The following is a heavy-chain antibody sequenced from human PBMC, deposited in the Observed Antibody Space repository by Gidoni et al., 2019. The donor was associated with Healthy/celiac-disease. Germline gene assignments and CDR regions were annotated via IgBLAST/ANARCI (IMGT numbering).Heavy chain of an antibody. CDR3: TSDGIVGAT. CDR2: IRSKANSYST. V-gene: IGHV3-73*02. D-gene: IGHD1-26*01. J-gene: IGHJ4*02. CDR1: GFTFSGSA. Sequence: EVQLVESGGGLVQPGGPLKLSCAASGFTFSGSAMHWVRQASGKGLEWVGRIRSKANSYSTAYAASVKGRFTISRDDSKNTAYLQMNSLKTEDTAVYYCTSDGIVGATWGQGTLVTVSS.